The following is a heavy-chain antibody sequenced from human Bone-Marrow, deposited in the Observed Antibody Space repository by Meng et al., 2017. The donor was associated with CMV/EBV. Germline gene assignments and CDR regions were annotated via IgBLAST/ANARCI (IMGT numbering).Heavy chain of an antibody. CDR1: GGSISSYY. CDR3: ARDLYYDFWSGFSDYGMDV. D-gene: IGHD3-3*01. CDR2: IYYSGST. Sequence: SETLSLTCTVSGGSISSYYWSWIRQPPGKGLEWIGYIYYSGSTNYNPSLKSRVTISVDTSKNQFSLKLSSVTAADTAVYYCARDLYYDFWSGFSDYGMDVWDQGTTVTVSS. V-gene: IGHV4-59*01. J-gene: IGHJ6*02.